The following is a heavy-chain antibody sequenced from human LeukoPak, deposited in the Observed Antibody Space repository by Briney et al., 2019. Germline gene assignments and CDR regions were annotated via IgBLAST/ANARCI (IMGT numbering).Heavy chain of an antibody. Sequence: GGSLRLSCAASGFTFGSYSMSWVRQAPGKGLEWVSSISGSGGSTYYADSVKGRFTISRDNSKKTLYLQMNSLRAEDTALYYCAKEQRGYSGYMVGSCFDPWGQGTLVTVSS. CDR1: GFTFGSYS. CDR2: ISGSGGST. D-gene: IGHD5-12*01. V-gene: IGHV3-23*01. J-gene: IGHJ5*02. CDR3: AKEQRGYSGYMVGSCFDP.